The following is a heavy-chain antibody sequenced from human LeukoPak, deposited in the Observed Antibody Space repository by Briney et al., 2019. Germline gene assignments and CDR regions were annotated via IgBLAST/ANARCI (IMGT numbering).Heavy chain of an antibody. D-gene: IGHD3-22*01. CDR2: MNWNGGST. J-gene: IGHJ4*02. Sequence: LSGGSLRLSCAASGFTFDDYGMSWVRQAPGKGLEWVSGMNWNGGSTGYADSVKGRFTISRDNAKNSLYLQMNSLRAEDTALYYCASGSGSGYYYFVYWGQGTLVTVSS. CDR1: GFTFDDYG. V-gene: IGHV3-20*04. CDR3: ASGSGSGYYYFVY.